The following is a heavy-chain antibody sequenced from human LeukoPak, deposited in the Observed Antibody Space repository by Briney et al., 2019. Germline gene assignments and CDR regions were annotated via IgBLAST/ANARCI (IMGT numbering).Heavy chain of an antibody. CDR2: IYYSGRT. J-gene: IGHJ5*02. D-gene: IGHD5-24*01. CDR3: AREEIRSWFDP. Sequence: TXSGGSISSYYXXWIRQPPGKGXEWIGYIYYSGRTNYNPSLKSRVTISVDTSKNQFSLKLSSVTAADTAVYYCAREEIRSWFDPWGQGTLVTVSS. V-gene: IGHV4-59*01. CDR1: GGSISSYY.